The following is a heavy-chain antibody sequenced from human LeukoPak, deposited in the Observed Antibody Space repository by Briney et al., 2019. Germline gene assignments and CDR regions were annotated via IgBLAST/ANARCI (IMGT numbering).Heavy chain of an antibody. V-gene: IGHV3-23*01. Sequence: GGSLRLSCAASGFTFSSSAMSWVRQAPGKGLEWVSAISNNGGYTYYADSVQGRFTITRDNSKSTLCLQMNSLRAEDTAVYYCAKRLGHCSDGSCYFPYWGQGTLVTVSS. D-gene: IGHD2-15*01. CDR3: AKRLGHCSDGSCYFPY. J-gene: IGHJ4*02. CDR2: ISNNGGYT. CDR1: GFTFSSSA.